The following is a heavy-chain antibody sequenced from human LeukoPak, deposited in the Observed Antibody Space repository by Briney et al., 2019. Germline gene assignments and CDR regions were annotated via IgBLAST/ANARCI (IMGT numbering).Heavy chain of an antibody. CDR3: ARDPFSDYYDSSGYYDY. D-gene: IGHD3-22*01. CDR2: INPNSGGT. V-gene: IGHV1-2*06. CDR1: GYTFTGYY. J-gene: IGHJ4*02. Sequence: ASVKVSCKASGYTFTGYYMHWLRQAPGQGLEWMGRINPNSGGTNYAQKFQGRVTMTRDTSISTAYMELSRLRSDDTAVYYCARDPFSDYYDSSGYYDYWGQGTLVTVSS.